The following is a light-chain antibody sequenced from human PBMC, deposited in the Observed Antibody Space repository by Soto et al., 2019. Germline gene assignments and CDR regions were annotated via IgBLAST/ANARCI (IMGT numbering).Light chain of an antibody. V-gene: IGKV3-20*01. Sequence: ETVLTQSPGTLSLSPGERATLSCRASQSVSSNYLAWYQQKPGQAPRLLMYGTSNRVTGIPYRFSGSGSETDFTLTISRLEPEDFAVYYCQQYGNTLWTFGQGTKVEV. CDR1: QSVSSNY. CDR3: QQYGNTLWT. J-gene: IGKJ1*01. CDR2: GTS.